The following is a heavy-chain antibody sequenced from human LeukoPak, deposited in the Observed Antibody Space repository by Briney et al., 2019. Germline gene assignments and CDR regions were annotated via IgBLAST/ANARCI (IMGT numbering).Heavy chain of an antibody. CDR2: IIPIFGTA. Sequence: VASVKVSCMASGGTFSSYAISWVRQAPGQGLEWMGGIIPIFGTANYAQKFQGRVTITTDESTSTAYMELSSLRSGDTAVYYCARVSYCGGDCYSGLDWFDPWGQGTLVTVSS. J-gene: IGHJ5*02. V-gene: IGHV1-69*05. D-gene: IGHD2-21*02. CDR3: ARVSYCGGDCYSGLDWFDP. CDR1: GGTFSSYA.